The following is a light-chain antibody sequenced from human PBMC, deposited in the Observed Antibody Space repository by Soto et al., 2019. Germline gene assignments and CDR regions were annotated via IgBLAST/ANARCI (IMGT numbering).Light chain of an antibody. CDR3: NSYTSSTTVVV. Sequence: QSALTQPASVSGSPGQSITISCTGTSSDVGGYNFVSWYQHHPGKAPQLIIYDVSNRPSGVSNRFSGSKSGNTASLTISGLQAEDEADYYCNSYTSSTTVVVLGGGTKLTVL. V-gene: IGLV2-14*03. J-gene: IGLJ2*01. CDR2: DVS. CDR1: SSDVGGYNF.